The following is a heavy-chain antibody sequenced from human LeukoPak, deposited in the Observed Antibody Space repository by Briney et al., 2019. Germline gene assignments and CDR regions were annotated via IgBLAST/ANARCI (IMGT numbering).Heavy chain of an antibody. CDR1: GSSISRYY. CDR3: ARDRPYYFGSGTYYDGFDS. D-gene: IGHD3-10*01. Sequence: PSETLSLTCTVSGSSISRYYWSWLRQPPGKGLERIGYIYHSGSTNYSPSLKSRVTMSLDTSRTQFSLNLSSVTAADTAVYYCARDRPYYFGSGTYYDGFDSWGQGTLVTVSS. V-gene: IGHV4-59*01. J-gene: IGHJ4*02. CDR2: IYHSGST.